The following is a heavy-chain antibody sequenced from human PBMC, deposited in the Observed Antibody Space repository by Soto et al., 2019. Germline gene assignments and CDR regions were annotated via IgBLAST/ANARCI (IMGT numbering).Heavy chain of an antibody. Sequence: SVKVSCKASGGTFSSYAISWVRQAPGQGLEWMGGIIPIFGTANYAQKFQGRVTITADESTSTAYMELSSLRSEDTAVYYCAGNQPTGIYYYYGMDVWGQGTTVTVSS. D-gene: IGHD1-20*01. CDR1: GGTFSSYA. J-gene: IGHJ6*02. V-gene: IGHV1-69*13. CDR2: IIPIFGTA. CDR3: AGNQPTGIYYYYGMDV.